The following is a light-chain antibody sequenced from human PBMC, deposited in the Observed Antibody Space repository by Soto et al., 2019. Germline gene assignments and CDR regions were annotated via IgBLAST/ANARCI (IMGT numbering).Light chain of an antibody. Sequence: QAVVTQPPSASGTPGQRVTISCSGSSSNIGSNYVYWYQQLPGTAPKLLIYRNNQRPSGVPDRFSGSKSGTSASLAISGLRSEDEADYYCAAWDDSLSGPVFGGGTQPTVL. CDR2: RNN. J-gene: IGLJ7*01. CDR3: AAWDDSLSGPV. V-gene: IGLV1-47*01. CDR1: SSNIGSNY.